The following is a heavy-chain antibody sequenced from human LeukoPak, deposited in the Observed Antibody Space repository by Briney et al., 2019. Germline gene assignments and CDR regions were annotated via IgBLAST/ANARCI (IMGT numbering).Heavy chain of an antibody. D-gene: IGHD3-9*01. CDR3: ARDRRILTGPDY. Sequence: ASVKVSCKASGYTFTSYGISWVRQAPGQGLEWMGWISAYNGNTNYAQKLQGRVTMTTDTSTSTVYMELRSLRSDDTAVYYCARDRRILTGPDYWGQGTLVTVSS. CDR2: ISAYNGNT. V-gene: IGHV1-18*01. CDR1: GYTFTSYG. J-gene: IGHJ4*02.